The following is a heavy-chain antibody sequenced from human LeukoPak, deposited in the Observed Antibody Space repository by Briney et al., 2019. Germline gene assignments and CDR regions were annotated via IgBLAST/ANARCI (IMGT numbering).Heavy chain of an antibody. J-gene: IGHJ4*02. Sequence: SETLSLTCTVSGYSISSGYYWGWIRQPPGKGLEWIGSIYHSGSTYYNPSLKSRVTISVDTSKNQFSLKLSSVTAADTAVYYCVALAGYSYGYPNYFDYWGQGTLVTVSS. CDR2: IYHSGST. V-gene: IGHV4-38-2*02. CDR3: VALAGYSYGYPNYFDY. CDR1: GYSISSGYY. D-gene: IGHD5-18*01.